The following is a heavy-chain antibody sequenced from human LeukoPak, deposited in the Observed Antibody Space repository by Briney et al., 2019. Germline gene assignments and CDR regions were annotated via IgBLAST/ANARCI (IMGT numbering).Heavy chain of an antibody. CDR1: GGSISSYY. CDR3: ARTTEAHSWRTRYYDYYMDV. D-gene: IGHD6-13*01. Sequence: SETLSLTCTVSGGSISSYYWSWIRQPPGKGLEWIGYIYYSGSTSYNPSLKSRVTISVDTSKNQFSLKLSSVTAADTAVYYCARTTEAHSWRTRYYDYYMDVWGRGTTVTVSS. CDR2: IYYSGST. V-gene: IGHV4-59*01. J-gene: IGHJ6*03.